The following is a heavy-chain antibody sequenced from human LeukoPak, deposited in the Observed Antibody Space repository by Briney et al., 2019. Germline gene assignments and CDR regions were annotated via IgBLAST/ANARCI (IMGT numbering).Heavy chain of an antibody. Sequence: SETLSLTCAVYGGSFSGYYWSWIRQPPGKGLEWIGEINHSGSTNYNPSLKSRVTISVDTSKNQFSLKLSSVTAADTAVYYCASAILEAADSQFDYWGQGTLVTVSS. V-gene: IGHV4-34*01. CDR3: ASAILEAADSQFDY. CDR2: INHSGST. CDR1: GGSFSGYY. D-gene: IGHD3-3*01. J-gene: IGHJ4*02.